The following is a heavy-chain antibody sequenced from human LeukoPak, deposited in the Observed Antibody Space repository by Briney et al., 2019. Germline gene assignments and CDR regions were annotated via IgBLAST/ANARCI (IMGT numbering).Heavy chain of an antibody. J-gene: IGHJ5*02. CDR1: GGSISSHY. Sequence: SETLSLTCTVSGGSISSHYWSWIRQPPGKGLEWIGYIYYSGSTNYNPSLKSRVTISVDTSKNQFSLKLSSVTAADTAVYYCASGYYDSSGYPQGWFDPWGQGTLVTVSS. V-gene: IGHV4-59*11. CDR2: IYYSGST. D-gene: IGHD3-22*01. CDR3: ASGYYDSSGYPQGWFDP.